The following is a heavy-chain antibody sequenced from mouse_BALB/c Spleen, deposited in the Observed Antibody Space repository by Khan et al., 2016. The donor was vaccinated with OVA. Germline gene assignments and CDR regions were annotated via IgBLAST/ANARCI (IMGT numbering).Heavy chain of an antibody. CDR1: GFSLTSHG. CDR3: ARNREPDYFDY. J-gene: IGHJ2*01. V-gene: IGHV2-9*02. CDR2: IWAGGST. Sequence: QVQLKESGPGLVAPSQSLSITCTVSGFSLTSHGVHWVRQPPGKGLEWLGVIWAGGSTNYNLALMSRLSISKDRSKSQVFLKMNSLQTDDTAMYYGARNREPDYFDYWGQGTTLTVSS.